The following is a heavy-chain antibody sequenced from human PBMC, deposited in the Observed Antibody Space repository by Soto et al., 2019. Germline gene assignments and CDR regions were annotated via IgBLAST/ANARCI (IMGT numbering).Heavy chain of an antibody. CDR1: GYTFTSYD. V-gene: IGHV1-8*01. D-gene: IGHD2-15*01. J-gene: IGHJ6*02. CDR3: AIPKGEMVVYYGMDV. CDR2: MNPNSGNT. Sequence: QVQLVQSGAEVKKPGASVKVSCKASGYTFTSYDINWVRQATGQGLEWMGWMNPNSGNTGYAQKFQGRVTMTRNTSISTAYMGRSSLGSEDTAVYYGAIPKGEMVVYYGMDVWGQGTTVTVSS.